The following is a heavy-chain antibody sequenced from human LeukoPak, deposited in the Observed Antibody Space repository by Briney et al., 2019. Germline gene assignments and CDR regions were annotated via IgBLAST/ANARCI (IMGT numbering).Heavy chain of an antibody. CDR3: ARGVKVAGSY. CDR2: INYSGST. J-gene: IGHJ4*02. CDR1: GDSI. V-gene: IGHV4-59*01. Sequence: PSETLSLTGTVSGDSIRQPPGKGLEWIGYINYSGSTNYNPSLKNRVTISADTSKNQFSLRLSSVTAADTAVYFCARGVKVAGSYWGQGTLVTVSS. D-gene: IGHD2-15*01.